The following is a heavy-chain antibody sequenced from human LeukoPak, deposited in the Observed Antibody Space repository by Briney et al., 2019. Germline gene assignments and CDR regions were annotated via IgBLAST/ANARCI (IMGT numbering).Heavy chain of an antibody. V-gene: IGHV3-21*01. CDR1: GFTFSSYS. CDR3: ARDLIVGATYYYAMDV. CDR2: ISTSSTYI. J-gene: IGHJ6*04. D-gene: IGHD3-10*01. Sequence: GGSLRLSCAASGFTFSSYSMNWVRQAPGKGLEWVPSISTSSTYIYYADSLKGRFTISRDNAKNSLYLQVNSLRADDTAVYYCARDLIVGATYYYAMDVWGKGTTVTVSS.